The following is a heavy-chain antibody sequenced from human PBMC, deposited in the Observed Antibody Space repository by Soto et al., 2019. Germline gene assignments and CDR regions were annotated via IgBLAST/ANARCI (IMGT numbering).Heavy chain of an antibody. J-gene: IGHJ4*02. CDR3: AQDRGSCTGGICFYSIYY. CDR2: ISYDGSNK. CDR1: GFTFSNYG. D-gene: IGHD2-15*01. Sequence: QVQLVESGGGAVQPGRSLRLSCAASGFTFSNYGMYWVRQAPGNGLEWVAVISYDGSNKYYADSVKGRFTISRDNSKHTLYLQMNSLRPDDTAVYYCAQDRGSCTGGICFYSIYYWGRGTLVTVSS. V-gene: IGHV3-30*18.